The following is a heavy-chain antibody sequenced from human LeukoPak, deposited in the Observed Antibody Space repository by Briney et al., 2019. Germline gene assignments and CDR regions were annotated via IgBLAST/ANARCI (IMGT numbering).Heavy chain of an antibody. Sequence: SQTLSLTCTVSGGSISSGSYYWSWIRQPAGEGLEWIGRIYTSGSTNYNPSLKSRVTISVDTSKNQFSLKLSSVTAADTAVYYCARDGGRDGYTEAAFDIWGQGTMVTVSS. CDR3: ARDGGRDGYTEAAFDI. V-gene: IGHV4-61*02. CDR2: IYTSGST. CDR1: GGSISSGSYY. D-gene: IGHD5-24*01. J-gene: IGHJ3*02.